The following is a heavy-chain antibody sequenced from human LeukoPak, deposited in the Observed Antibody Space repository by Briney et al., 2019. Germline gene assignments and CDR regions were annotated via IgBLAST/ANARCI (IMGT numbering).Heavy chain of an antibody. V-gene: IGHV3-23*01. D-gene: IGHD3-22*01. CDR2: ISGGGST. CDR1: GLTFSSYG. CDR3: AKYPDYDSSTYLDY. Sequence: GGSLRLSCATSGLTFSSYGMHWVRQAPGKGLEWVSAISGGGSTYYAGSVKGRFTISRDNSKNTLYLQMNSLRAEDTAVYYCAKYPDYDSSTYLDYWGQGNLVTVSS. J-gene: IGHJ4*02.